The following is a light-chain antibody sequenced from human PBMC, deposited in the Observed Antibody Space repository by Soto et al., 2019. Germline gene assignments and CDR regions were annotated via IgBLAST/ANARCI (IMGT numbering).Light chain of an antibody. CDR3: QQYYGSPPRT. CDR2: WAS. Sequence: DIVMTQSLDSLAVSLGERATINCKSSQSVLYSSNNKNYLAWYQQKPGQPPKLLISWASTRESGVPDRFSGSGSGTDFTLTISSLQAEDVAVYYCQQYYGSPPRTFGQGTKVEI. CDR1: QSVLYSSNNKNY. J-gene: IGKJ1*01. V-gene: IGKV4-1*01.